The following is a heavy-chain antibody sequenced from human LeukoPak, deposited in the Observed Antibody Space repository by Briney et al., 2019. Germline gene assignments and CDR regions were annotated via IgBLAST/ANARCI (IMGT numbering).Heavy chain of an antibody. CDR1: GGTFSSYA. V-gene: IGHV1-46*01. CDR3: ARNDQRGYNHGSPDY. D-gene: IGHD5-18*01. Sequence: GASVKVSCEASGGTFSSYAISWVRQAPGQGLEWMGIIDPSGGSTAYAQKFQGRVTMTRDTSASTVHMELRSLTSEDTAVYYCARNDQRGYNHGSPDYWGQGTLVIVSS. J-gene: IGHJ4*02. CDR2: IDPSGGST.